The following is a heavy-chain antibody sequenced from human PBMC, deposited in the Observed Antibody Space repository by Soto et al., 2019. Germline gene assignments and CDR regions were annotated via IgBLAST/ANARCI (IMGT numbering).Heavy chain of an antibody. J-gene: IGHJ2*01. Sequence: ASVKVSCKASGYTFTGYYMHWVRQAPGQGLEWMGWINPNSGGTNYAQKFQGWVTMTRDTSISTAYMELSRLRSDDTAVYYCARGENGYSSSSWYFDLWGRGTLVTVSS. CDR2: INPNSGGT. V-gene: IGHV1-2*04. D-gene: IGHD6-6*01. CDR1: GYTFTGYY. CDR3: ARGENGYSSSSWYFDL.